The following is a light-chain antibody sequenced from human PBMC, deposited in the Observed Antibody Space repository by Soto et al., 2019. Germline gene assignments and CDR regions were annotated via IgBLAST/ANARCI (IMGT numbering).Light chain of an antibody. V-gene: IGKV3-15*01. CDR3: HQYHNSPQT. CDR1: ESVSTY. J-gene: IGKJ1*01. CDR2: GAS. Sequence: ETVMTQSPATLSVSPGERVTLSCRASESVSTYLAWYQQKPGQAPRLLIYGASTRATGLPDRFSGSGSETEFTLIISNLQPEDFALYYCHQYHNSPQTFGQGTKVEIK.